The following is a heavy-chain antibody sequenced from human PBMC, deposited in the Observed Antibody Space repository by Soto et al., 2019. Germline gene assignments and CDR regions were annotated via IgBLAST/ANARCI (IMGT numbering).Heavy chain of an antibody. D-gene: IGHD6-6*01. CDR1: GFTFSSYG. J-gene: IGHJ6*03. CDR2: ISYDGSNK. V-gene: IGHV3-30*18. Sequence: GGSLRLSCAASGFTFSSYGMHWVRQAPGKGLEWVAVISYDGSNKYYADSVKGRFTISRDNSKNTLYLQMNSLRAEDTAVYYCAKKIAARHKYYYYMDVWGKGTTVTVSS. CDR3: AKKIAARHKYYYYMDV.